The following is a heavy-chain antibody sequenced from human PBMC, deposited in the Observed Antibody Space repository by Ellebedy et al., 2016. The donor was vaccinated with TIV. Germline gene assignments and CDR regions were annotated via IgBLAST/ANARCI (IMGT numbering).Heavy chain of an antibody. V-gene: IGHV5-51*01. D-gene: IGHD3-16*01. CDR2: IYPGDSDA. Sequence: GESLKISCKGSGYSFTSSWIGWVRQIPGKGLEWLGIIYPGDSDATYSPSFQGQVTSSADKSISTSYLQWSSRKASDTAMYYCARQGLGPFDYWGQGTLVTVSS. CDR1: GYSFTSSW. CDR3: ARQGLGPFDY. J-gene: IGHJ4*02.